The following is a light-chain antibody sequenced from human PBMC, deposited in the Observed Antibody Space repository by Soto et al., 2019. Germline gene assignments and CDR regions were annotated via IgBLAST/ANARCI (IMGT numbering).Light chain of an antibody. CDR1: QDISSS. Sequence: DIQMTQSPSSLSASIGDRVTISCRASQDISSSLNWYQHKSGKAPKLLIYAASGLHSGVPSRFSGSGSGTEFTLTISSLQPGDFATYYCQQYDTYPWTFGQGTKVDIK. CDR2: AAS. CDR3: QQYDTYPWT. J-gene: IGKJ1*01. V-gene: IGKV1-39*01.